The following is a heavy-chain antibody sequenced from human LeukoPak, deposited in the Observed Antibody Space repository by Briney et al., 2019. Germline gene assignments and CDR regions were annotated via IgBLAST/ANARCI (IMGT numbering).Heavy chain of an antibody. CDR2: IRFDGSNK. CDR3: ARGVSGYTYGSRFDY. D-gene: IGHD5-18*01. J-gene: IGHJ4*02. V-gene: IGHV3-30*02. CDR1: GFTFSSYA. Sequence: PGGSLRLSCAASGFTFSSYAMHWVRQAPGKGLEWVSFIRFDGSNKYYVDSVKGRFTISRDNSKNTLYLQMNSLRAEDTAVYYCARGVSGYTYGSRFDYWGQGTLVTVSS.